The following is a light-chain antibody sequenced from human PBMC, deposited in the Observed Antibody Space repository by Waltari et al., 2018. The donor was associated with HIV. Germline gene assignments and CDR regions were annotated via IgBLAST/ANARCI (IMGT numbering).Light chain of an antibody. CDR1: NSNLGNNF. Sequence: QSILTQPPSVSAAPGQQVTISCSGDNSNLGNNFLSWYQQVPGRAPRLLIYDNEKRPSGISDRFSASKAGVSATLGIAGLQIVDEADYYCGTWDSSLSLYVFGPGTTVAVL. J-gene: IGLJ1*01. CDR3: GTWDSSLSLYV. CDR2: DNE. V-gene: IGLV1-51*01.